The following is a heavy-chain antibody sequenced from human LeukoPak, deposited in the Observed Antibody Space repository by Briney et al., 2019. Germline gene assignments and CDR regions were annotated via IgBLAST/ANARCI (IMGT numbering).Heavy chain of an antibody. CDR1: GGSFSGYY. V-gene: IGHV4-34*01. CDR2: INHSGST. CDR3: ARGLGAHSPDYDYLWGSYRYTGGFDY. Sequence: PSETLSLICAVYGGSFSGYYWSWIRQPPGKGLEWIGEINHSGSTNYNPSLKSRVTISVDTSKNQFSLKLSSVTAADTAVYYCARGLGAHSPDYDYLWGSYRYTGGFDYWGQGTLVTVSS. D-gene: IGHD3-16*02. J-gene: IGHJ4*02.